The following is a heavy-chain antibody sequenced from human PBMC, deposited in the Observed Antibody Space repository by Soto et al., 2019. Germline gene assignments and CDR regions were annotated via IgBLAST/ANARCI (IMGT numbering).Heavy chain of an antibody. D-gene: IGHD6-13*01. J-gene: IGHJ4*02. CDR3: ARAHSNGWFQQFDY. V-gene: IGHV5-51*01. CDR1: GYSFANYW. CDR2: IYPGDSDT. Sequence: LKISCKGSGYSFANYWIGWVRQVPGKGLEWMGIIYPGDSDTRYSPSFQGHVTISADKSLNTAYLQWTSLKASDTGKYFCARAHSNGWFQQFDYWGQGVLVTVSS.